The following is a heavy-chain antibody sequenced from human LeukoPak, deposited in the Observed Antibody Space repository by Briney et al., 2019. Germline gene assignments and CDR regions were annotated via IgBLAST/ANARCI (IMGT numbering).Heavy chain of an antibody. V-gene: IGHV1-2*02. CDR2: INPNSGGT. CDR3: ARDSQGEGSIDY. J-gene: IGHJ4*02. D-gene: IGHD3-16*01. CDR1: GYTFTGYY. Sequence: ASVKVSCKASGYTFTGYYMHWVRQAPGQGLEWMGWINPNSGGTNYAQKFQGRVTMTRDTSISTAYVELSRLRSDDTAVYYCARDSQGEGSIDYWGQGTLVTVSS.